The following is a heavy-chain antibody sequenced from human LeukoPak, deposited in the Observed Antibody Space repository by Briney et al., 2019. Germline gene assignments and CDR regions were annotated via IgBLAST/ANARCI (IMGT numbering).Heavy chain of an antibody. V-gene: IGHV3-30-3*01. D-gene: IGHD1-1*01. CDR1: GFTFSSYA. CDR2: ISYDGSNK. J-gene: IGHJ3*02. CDR3: ARTTDRLGDAFDI. Sequence: GGSLRLSCAASGFTFSSYAMHWVRQAPGKGLEWVAVISYDGSNKYYADSVKGRFTISRDNSKNTLCLQMNSLRAEDTAVYYCARTTDRLGDAFDIWGQGTMVTVSS.